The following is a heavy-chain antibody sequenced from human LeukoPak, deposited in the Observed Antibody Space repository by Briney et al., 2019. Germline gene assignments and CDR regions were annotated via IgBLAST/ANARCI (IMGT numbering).Heavy chain of an antibody. V-gene: IGHV3-30*02. D-gene: IGHD6-13*01. CDR2: IRFNGSTK. CDR3: ARDARGRQQLVPAPFDY. J-gene: IGHJ4*02. CDR1: GFAFSSHG. Sequence: GGSLRLSCAASGFAFSSHGMHWVRQAPGKGLEWVTFIRFNGSTKYYIDSVKGRFTISRDNSKNTLYLQMGSLRAEDMAVYYCARDARGRQQLVPAPFDYWGQGTLVTVSS.